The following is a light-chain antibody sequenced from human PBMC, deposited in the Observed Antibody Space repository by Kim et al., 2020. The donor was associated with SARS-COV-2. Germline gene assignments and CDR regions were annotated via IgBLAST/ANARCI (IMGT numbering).Light chain of an antibody. CDR2: AAS. Sequence: DIQMTQSPSSLSASVGDRVTITCRTSQSISSYLNWYQQKPGKAPKLLIYAASSLEGGVPSRFSGSGSGTDFTLTISSLQAEDFATYYCHQSYSTPQTFGQGTKVDIK. J-gene: IGKJ1*01. CDR3: HQSYSTPQT. CDR1: QSISSY. V-gene: IGKV1-39*01.